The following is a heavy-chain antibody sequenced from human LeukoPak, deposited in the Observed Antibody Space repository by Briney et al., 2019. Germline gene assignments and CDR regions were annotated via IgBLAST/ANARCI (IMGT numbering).Heavy chain of an antibody. CDR3: ARAPGATDYYTMDV. Sequence: ASVKVSCKASGYTFTTNAMNWVRQATGQGLERMGWINTNTGNPTYAQGFTGQFVFSLDTSVNTAYLQISSLKAEDTAVYYCARAPGATDYYTMDVWGQGTTVTVSS. CDR1: GYTFTTNA. J-gene: IGHJ6*02. V-gene: IGHV7-4-1*02. D-gene: IGHD1-26*01. CDR2: INTNTGNP.